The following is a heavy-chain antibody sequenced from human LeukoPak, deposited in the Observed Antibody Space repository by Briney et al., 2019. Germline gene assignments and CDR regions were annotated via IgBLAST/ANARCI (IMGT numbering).Heavy chain of an antibody. V-gene: IGHV4-34*01. Sequence: PSETLSLTCAVYGGSFSGYYWSWLRQPPGKGLEWIGEINHSGSTNYNPSLKSRVTISVDTSKNQFSLKLSSVTAADTAVYYCARVRDIVVVPAAMPAYYYYGMDVWGQGTTVTVSS. CDR1: GGSFSGYY. CDR3: ARVRDIVVVPAAMPAYYYYGMDV. CDR2: INHSGST. D-gene: IGHD2-2*01. J-gene: IGHJ6*02.